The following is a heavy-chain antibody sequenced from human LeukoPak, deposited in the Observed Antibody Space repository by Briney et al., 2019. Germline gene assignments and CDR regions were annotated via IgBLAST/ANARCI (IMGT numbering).Heavy chain of an antibody. J-gene: IGHJ4*02. CDR2: ISDDVSSE. Sequence: GGSLRLSCAASGFTFSSYAMHWVRQAPGKGPEWVAVISDDVSSEHYADSVKGRFTISRDNSKNTLYLQMNSLRPEDTPVYYCAEDIRATVRIFDYWGQGPMVTVSS. D-gene: IGHD3-10*01. V-gene: IGHV3-30*01. CDR3: AEDIRATVRIFDY. CDR1: GFTFSSYA.